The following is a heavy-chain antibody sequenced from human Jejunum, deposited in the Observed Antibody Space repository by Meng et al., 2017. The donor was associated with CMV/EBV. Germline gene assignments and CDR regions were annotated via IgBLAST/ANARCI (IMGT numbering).Heavy chain of an antibody. CDR1: LSTIGVG. J-gene: IGHJ5*02. Sequence: LSTIGVGVGWIRQPPGKALECLALIYCDDDERYSPSLKSRLTITKDTSKNQVVLTMTNMDPVDTATYYCAHLSRYCSGGNCYSRWFDPWGQGTLVTVSS. V-gene: IGHV2-5*02. CDR2: IYCDDDE. CDR3: AHLSRYCSGGNCYSRWFDP. D-gene: IGHD2-15*01.